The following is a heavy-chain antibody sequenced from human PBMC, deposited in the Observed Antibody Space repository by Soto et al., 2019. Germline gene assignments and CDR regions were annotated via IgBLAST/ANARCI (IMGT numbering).Heavy chain of an antibody. CDR1: GGSISSGGYY. Sequence: LSLTCTVSGGSISSGGYYWSWIRQHPGKGLEWIGYIYYSGSTYYNPSLKSRVTISVDTSKNQFSLKLSSVTAADTAVYYCAANWNENWFDPWGQGTLVTVSS. J-gene: IGHJ5*02. V-gene: IGHV4-31*03. CDR2: IYYSGST. CDR3: AANWNENWFDP. D-gene: IGHD1-1*01.